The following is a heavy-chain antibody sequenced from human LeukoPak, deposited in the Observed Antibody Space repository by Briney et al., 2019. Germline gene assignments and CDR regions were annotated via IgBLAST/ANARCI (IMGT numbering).Heavy chain of an antibody. CDR1: GYSFTSYW. Sequence: LGESLKISCKGSGYSFTSYWIGWVRQMPGKGLEWMGIIYPGDSDTRYSPSFQGQVTISADKSISTAYLQWSSLKASDTAMYYCARQQLYDSSGYYAYHDAFDIWGQGTMVTVSS. CDR3: ARQQLYDSSGYYAYHDAFDI. CDR2: IYPGDSDT. J-gene: IGHJ3*02. D-gene: IGHD3-22*01. V-gene: IGHV5-51*01.